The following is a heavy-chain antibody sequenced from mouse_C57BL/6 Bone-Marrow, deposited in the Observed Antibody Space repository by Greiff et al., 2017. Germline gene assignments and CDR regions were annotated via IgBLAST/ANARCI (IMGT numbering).Heavy chain of an antibody. V-gene: IGHV5-16*01. Sequence: EVKLMESEGGLVQPGSSMKLSCTASGFTFSDYYMAWVRQVPEKGLEWVANINYDGSSTYYLDSLKSRFIISRDNAKNILYLQMSSLKSEDTATYCCARDTGSPYYFDYWGQGTTLTVSS. D-gene: IGHD1-1*01. CDR2: INYDGSST. J-gene: IGHJ2*01. CDR3: ARDTGSPYYFDY. CDR1: GFTFSDYY.